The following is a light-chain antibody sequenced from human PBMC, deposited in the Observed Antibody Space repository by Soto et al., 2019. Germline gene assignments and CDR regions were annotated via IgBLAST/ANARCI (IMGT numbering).Light chain of an antibody. V-gene: IGKV1-39*01. Sequence: DIQMTQSPSSLSASVGDRVTITCRASQSIRGYVNWYQQTPGKAPKLLIYAASRLQSGVPSRFSGSGSGTDFTLTISSLQPEDFATYYCQQSYNNPRTFGQGTKVDIK. J-gene: IGKJ1*01. CDR3: QQSYNNPRT. CDR1: QSIRGY. CDR2: AAS.